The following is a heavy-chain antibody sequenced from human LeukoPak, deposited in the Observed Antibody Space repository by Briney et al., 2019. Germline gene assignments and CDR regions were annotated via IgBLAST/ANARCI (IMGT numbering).Heavy chain of an antibody. CDR1: GFTFSNFW. D-gene: IGHD1-1*01. CDR2: IHPEGNEK. CDR3: ARGDDFSGDH. V-gene: IGHV3-7*04. J-gene: IGHJ4*02. Sequence: AGGSLRLSCAVSGFTFSNFWMSWVRQAPGMGLEWVANIHPEGNEKYHVESVKGRFTISRDNAKNLLFLQMNGLRVEDTAVYYCARGDDFSGDHWGQGTLVTISS.